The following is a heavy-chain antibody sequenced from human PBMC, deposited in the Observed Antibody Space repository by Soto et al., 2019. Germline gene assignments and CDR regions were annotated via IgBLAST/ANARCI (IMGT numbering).Heavy chain of an antibody. V-gene: IGHV3-7*01. D-gene: IGHD3-22*01. Sequence: PGGSLRLSCAASGFTFSSYWMSWVRQAPGKGLEWVANIKQDGSEKYYVDSVKGRFTISRDNAKNSLYLQMNSLRAEDTAVYYCARDRHYYDSSGYYYVGDYFDYWGQGTLVTVSS. CDR3: ARDRHYYDSSGYYYVGDYFDY. J-gene: IGHJ4*02. CDR1: GFTFSSYW. CDR2: IKQDGSEK.